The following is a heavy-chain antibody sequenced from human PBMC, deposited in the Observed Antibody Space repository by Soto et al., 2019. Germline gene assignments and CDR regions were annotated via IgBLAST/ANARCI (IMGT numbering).Heavy chain of an antibody. CDR1: GGAFSSYA. V-gene: IGHV1-69*13. CDR3: ARASVATTLYYYYGMDV. CDR2: IIPIFGTA. J-gene: IGHJ6*02. D-gene: IGHD5-12*01. Sequence: SVKVSCKASGGAFSSYAISWVRQAPGQGLEWMGGIIPIFGTANYAQKFQGGVTITADESTSTAYMELSSLRSEDTAVYYCARASVATTLYYYYGMDVWGQGTTVTVSS.